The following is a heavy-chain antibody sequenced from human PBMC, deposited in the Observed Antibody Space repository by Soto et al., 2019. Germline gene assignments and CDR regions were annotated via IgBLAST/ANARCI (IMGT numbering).Heavy chain of an antibody. V-gene: IGHV1-58*01. J-gene: IGHJ6*02. CDR1: GFTFTSSA. CDR2: IVVGSGHT. Sequence: QMQLVQSGPEVKKPGTSVKVSCKASGFTFTSSAVQWVRQARGQRLEWIGWIVVGSGHTNYAQKFQERVTITRDMSTSTAYMELSSLRSEDTAVYYCAADYYDSSGQVYYYYGMDVWGQGTTVTVSS. D-gene: IGHD3-22*01. CDR3: AADYYDSSGQVYYYYGMDV.